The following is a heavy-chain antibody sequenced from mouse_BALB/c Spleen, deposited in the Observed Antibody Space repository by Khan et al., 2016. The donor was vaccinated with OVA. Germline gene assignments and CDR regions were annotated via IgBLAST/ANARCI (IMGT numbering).Heavy chain of an antibody. CDR1: GYTFTNYW. CDR2: IYPGGDFT. D-gene: IGHD3-1*01. J-gene: IGHJ1*01. CDR3: ARWATWFFDV. Sequence: QVQLKESGAELVRPGTSVKISCKASGYTFTNYWLGWVKQRPGHGLEWIGDIYPGGDFTNYNEKFNDKATLTADTSSTTVYMQLRSLTSEDSAVYFGARWATWFFDVWGAGTTVTVSS. V-gene: IGHV1-63*02.